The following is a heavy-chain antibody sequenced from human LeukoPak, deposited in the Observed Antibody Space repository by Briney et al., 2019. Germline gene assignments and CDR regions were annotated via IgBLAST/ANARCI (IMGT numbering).Heavy chain of an antibody. CDR2: ISAYNGNT. Sequence: ASVKVSCKASGYTFTSYGISWVRQAPGQGLEWMGWISAYNGNTNYAQKLQGRVTMTTDTSTSTAYMELRSLRSDDTAVYYCARVRQNTLTAMVTYFDYWGQGTLVTVSS. D-gene: IGHD5-18*01. J-gene: IGHJ4*02. V-gene: IGHV1-18*01. CDR3: ARVRQNTLTAMVTYFDY. CDR1: GYTFTSYG.